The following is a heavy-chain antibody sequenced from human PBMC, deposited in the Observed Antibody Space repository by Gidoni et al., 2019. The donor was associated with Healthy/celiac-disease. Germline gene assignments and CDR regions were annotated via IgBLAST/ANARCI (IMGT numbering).Heavy chain of an antibody. CDR3: AKTTSPQWLLPLDY. Sequence: EAQMLEAGGGWVQTGGSVRISCQDSGCPVSSYAISWVRQAPGKGLEWVSAIRGSGGITYYADSVKGRFTISRDNSKNTLYLQMNSLRAEDTAVYYCAKTTSPQWLLPLDYWGQGTLVTVSS. V-gene: IGHV3-23*01. D-gene: IGHD6-19*01. CDR2: IRGSGGIT. CDR1: GCPVSSYA. J-gene: IGHJ4*02.